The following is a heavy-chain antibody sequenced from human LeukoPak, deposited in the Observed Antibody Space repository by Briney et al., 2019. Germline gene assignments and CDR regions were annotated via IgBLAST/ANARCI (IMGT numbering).Heavy chain of an antibody. Sequence: ASVKVSCKASGYTFTGYYMHWVRQAPGQGLEWMGWINPNSGGTNYAQKFQGRVTMTRDTSISTAYMELSRLRSDVTAVYYCARGGGTYYYGSGSYYDFDYWGQGTLVTVSS. D-gene: IGHD3-10*01. CDR2: INPNSGGT. CDR3: ARGGGTYYYGSGSYYDFDY. CDR1: GYTFTGYY. J-gene: IGHJ4*02. V-gene: IGHV1-2*02.